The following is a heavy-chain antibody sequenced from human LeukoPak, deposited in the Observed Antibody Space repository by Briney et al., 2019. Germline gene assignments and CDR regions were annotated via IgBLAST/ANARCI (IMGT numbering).Heavy chain of an antibody. CDR2: ISGSGGST. V-gene: IGHV3-23*01. D-gene: IGHD5-18*01. CDR1: GFTFNNYA. CDR3: AKGRGYGDY. Sequence: GESLKISCVASGFTFNNYAMTWVRQPPGKGLEWVSAISGSGGSTYYADSVKGRFTISRDNSKNTLYLQMNSLRAEDTAVYYCAKGRGYGDYWGQGTLVTVSS. J-gene: IGHJ4*02.